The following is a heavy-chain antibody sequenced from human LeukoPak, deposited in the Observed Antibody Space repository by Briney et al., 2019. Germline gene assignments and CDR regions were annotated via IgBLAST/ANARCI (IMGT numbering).Heavy chain of an antibody. Sequence: GASVNVSCKASGYTFTSYGISWVRQAPGHGLEWMGWISAYNGNTNYAQKLQGRVTMTTDTSTSTAYMELRSLRSDDTAVYYCARDRLAVAGRRSYYYYGMDVWGQGTTVTVSS. V-gene: IGHV1-18*01. CDR2: ISAYNGNT. J-gene: IGHJ6*02. CDR3: ARDRLAVAGRRSYYYYGMDV. D-gene: IGHD6-19*01. CDR1: GYTFTSYG.